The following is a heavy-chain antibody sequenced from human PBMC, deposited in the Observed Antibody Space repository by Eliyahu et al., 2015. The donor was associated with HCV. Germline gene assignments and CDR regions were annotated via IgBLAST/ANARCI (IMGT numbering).Heavy chain of an antibody. J-gene: IGHJ4*02. CDR3: AHRQPHCSGGSCLLDYFDY. Sequence: QITLKESGPTLVKPTQTLTLTCTFSGFSLSTSGVGVGWIRQPPGKALEWLALIYWDDDKRYSPSLRSRLTITKDTFKNQVVLTMTNMDPVDTATYFCAHRQPHCSGGSCLLDYFDYWGQGTLVTVSS. CDR1: GFSLSTSGVG. CDR2: IYWDDDK. V-gene: IGHV2-5*02. D-gene: IGHD2-15*01.